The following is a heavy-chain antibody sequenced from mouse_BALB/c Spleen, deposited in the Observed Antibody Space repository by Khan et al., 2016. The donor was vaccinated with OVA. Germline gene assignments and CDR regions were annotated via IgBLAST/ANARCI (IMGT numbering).Heavy chain of an antibody. J-gene: IGHJ3*01. Sequence: EVELVESGGGLVEPGGSLRLSCATSGFTFSDYYMSWVRQPPGKALEWLGFIRKKASGYTTEYSASVQGRFTISSDNSQSILYLQMNSLSAEDSATYYCASVAYGSGFAYWGQGTLVTVSA. CDR2: IRKKASGYTT. CDR3: ASVAYGSGFAY. V-gene: IGHV7-3*02. CDR1: GFTFSDYY. D-gene: IGHD1-2*01.